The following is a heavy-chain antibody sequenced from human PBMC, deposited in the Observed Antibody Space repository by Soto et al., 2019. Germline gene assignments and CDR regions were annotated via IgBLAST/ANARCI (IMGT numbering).Heavy chain of an antibody. Sequence: SGGSLRLSCAASGFTFSSYGMHWVRQAPGKGMEWVSVIWYDGSNKYYADSVKGRFTISRDNSKNTLYLQMNSLRAEDTAVYYCARDLYVQPPSGWFDPWGQGTVVTVSS. CDR1: GFTFSSYG. V-gene: IGHV3-33*01. D-gene: IGHD1-26*01. CDR3: ARDLYVQPPSGWFDP. CDR2: IWYDGSNK. J-gene: IGHJ5*02.